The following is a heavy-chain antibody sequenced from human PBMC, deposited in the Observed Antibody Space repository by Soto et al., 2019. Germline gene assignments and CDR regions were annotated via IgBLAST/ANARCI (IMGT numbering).Heavy chain of an antibody. V-gene: IGHV3-23*01. J-gene: IGHJ5*02. D-gene: IGHD5-12*01. Sequence: EVQLLESGGGLVQPGGSLRLSCAASGFTFSSYAMSWVRQAPGKGLEWVSAISGSGGSTYFADYVKGRFTISRDNSKITLYRQRTSLRAEDKAVYYCAKDPELRSGPNSGYDSIWFDPWGQGTLVTVSS. CDR2: ISGSGGST. CDR1: GFTFSSYA. CDR3: AKDPELRSGPNSGYDSIWFDP.